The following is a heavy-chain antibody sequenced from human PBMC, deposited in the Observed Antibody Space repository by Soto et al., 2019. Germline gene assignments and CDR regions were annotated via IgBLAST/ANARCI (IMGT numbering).Heavy chain of an antibody. Sequence: QLQLQESGPGLVKPSETLSLTCSVSGASVSSSSYYWGWIRQSPGKGLEWIAGLYNSETTYYNPSLRSRVSISVDTSNNELSLKLSSVTAADTAVYFCASSISISGIICMYGDWGQGTLVTVSS. D-gene: IGHD3-3*02. J-gene: IGHJ4*02. V-gene: IGHV4-39*01. CDR1: GASVSSSSYY. CDR3: ASSISISGIICMYGD. CDR2: LYNSETT.